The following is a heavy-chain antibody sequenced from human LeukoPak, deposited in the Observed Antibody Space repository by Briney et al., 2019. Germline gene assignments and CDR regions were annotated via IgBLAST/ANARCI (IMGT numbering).Heavy chain of an antibody. V-gene: IGHV3-33*01. CDR1: GFTFSSYG. D-gene: IGHD5-18*01. J-gene: IGHJ6*02. Sequence: GGSLRLSCAASGFTFSSYGMHWVRQAPGKGLEWVAVIWYDGSNKYYADSVKGRFTISRDNSKNTLYLQMNSLRAEDTAVYYCARRKLDTAMVYYYGMDVWGQGTTVTVSS. CDR3: ARRKLDTAMVYYYGMDV. CDR2: IWYDGSNK.